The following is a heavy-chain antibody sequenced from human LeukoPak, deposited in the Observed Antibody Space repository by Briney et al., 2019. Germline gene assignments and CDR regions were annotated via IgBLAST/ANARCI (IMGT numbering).Heavy chain of an antibody. D-gene: IGHD3-22*01. CDR3: ARHPHYYFDNSAR. CDR1: GDSVRTSNSY. Sequence: SEPLSLTCTVSGDSVRTSNSYWGWIRQPPGKELEWIGSMFYSGNTYYNPSLKSRVTISVDTSKNQLSLRLSSVTAADTAVYYCARHPHYYFDNSARWGQGTLVTVSS. J-gene: IGHJ4*02. V-gene: IGHV4-39*01. CDR2: MFYSGNT.